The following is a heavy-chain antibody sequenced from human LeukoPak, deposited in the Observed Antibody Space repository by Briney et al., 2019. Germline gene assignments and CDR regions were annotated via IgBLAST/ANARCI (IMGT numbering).Heavy chain of an antibody. CDR3: ARSLAVAGYHYYYYMDV. D-gene: IGHD6-19*01. Sequence: GESLQISCKGSGYSFTSYWIGWVRQMPGKGLEWMGIIYPGDSDTRYSPSFQGQVTISADKSISTAYLQWSSLKASDTAMYYCARSLAVAGYHYYYYMDVWGKGTTVTVSS. J-gene: IGHJ6*03. CDR2: IYPGDSDT. CDR1: GYSFTSYW. V-gene: IGHV5-51*01.